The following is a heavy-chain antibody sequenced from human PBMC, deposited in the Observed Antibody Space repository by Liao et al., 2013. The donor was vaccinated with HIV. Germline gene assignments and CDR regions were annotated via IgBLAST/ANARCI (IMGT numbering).Heavy chain of an antibody. CDR3: ARASPPQYSGSYITVVAFDI. Sequence: QVQLQESGPGLVKPSETLSLTCTVSGGSISSDYWSWIRQPPGKGLEWIGRVYTSGSAYYNPSLTSRLTMSVDTSKNQFSLKLRSVTAADSAVYYCARASPPQYSGSYITVVAFDIWGQGTAVTVSS. CDR1: GGSISSDY. V-gene: IGHV4-4*07. D-gene: IGHD1-26*01. CDR2: VYTSGSA. J-gene: IGHJ3*02.